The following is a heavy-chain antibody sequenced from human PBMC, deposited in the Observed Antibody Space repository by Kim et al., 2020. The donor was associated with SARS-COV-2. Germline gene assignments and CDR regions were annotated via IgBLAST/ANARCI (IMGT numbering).Heavy chain of an antibody. Sequence: SETLSLTCTVSGGSISSYYWSWIRQPAGKGLEWIGRIYTSGSTNYNPSLKSRVTMSVDTSKNQFSLKLSSVTAADTAVYYCARDWEDIVVVPAAIMNRYYGMDVWGQGTTVTVSS. CDR2: IYTSGST. D-gene: IGHD2-2*02. CDR3: ARDWEDIVVVPAAIMNRYYGMDV. CDR1: GGSISSYY. V-gene: IGHV4-4*07. J-gene: IGHJ6*02.